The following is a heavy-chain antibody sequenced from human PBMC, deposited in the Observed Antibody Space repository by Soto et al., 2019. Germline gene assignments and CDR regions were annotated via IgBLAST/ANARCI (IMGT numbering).Heavy chain of an antibody. V-gene: IGHV4-39*01. CDR1: GASISSSTFY. J-gene: IGHJ4*02. CDR3: VRHAPYRSGWANRNDY. CDR2: VYYSGSA. D-gene: IGHD6-19*01. Sequence: QLQLQESGPGLVKPSETLSLTCTVSGASISSSTFYWGWIRQPPGKGLEWIGTVYYSGSAYYNPSLKSLLTISVDTSKNQFSLKLSSVTAADTALYYCVRHAPYRSGWANRNDYWGQGTLVTVSS.